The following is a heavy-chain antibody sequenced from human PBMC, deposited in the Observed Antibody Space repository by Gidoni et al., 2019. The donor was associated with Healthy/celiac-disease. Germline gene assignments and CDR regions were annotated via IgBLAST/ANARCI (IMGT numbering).Heavy chain of an antibody. CDR1: GFTFSNAW. J-gene: IGHJ1*01. V-gene: IGHV3-15*01. Sequence: EVQPVESGGGLVKPGGSLRLSCAVSGFTFSNAWMSWVRQAPGKGLEWDGRIKSKTDGGTTDYAAPVKGRFTISRDDSRNTLYLQMNSLKTEDTAVYCCTTDLQGPYYYDRTAWGQGTLVTVSS. CDR2: IKSKTDGGTT. CDR3: TTDLQGPYYYDRTA. D-gene: IGHD3-22*01.